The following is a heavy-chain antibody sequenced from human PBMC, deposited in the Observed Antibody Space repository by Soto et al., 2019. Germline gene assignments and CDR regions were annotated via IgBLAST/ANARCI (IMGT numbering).Heavy chain of an antibody. CDR3: ARDLHGYSGYSNWFDP. J-gene: IGHJ5*02. V-gene: IGHV4-59*01. Sequence: SETLSLTCTVSGGSISSYYWSWIRQPPGKGLEWIGYIYYSGSTNYNPSLKSRVTISVDTSKNQFSLKLSSVTAADTAVYYCARDLHGYSGYSNWFDPWGQGTLVTVSS. D-gene: IGHD5-12*01. CDR1: GGSISSYY. CDR2: IYYSGST.